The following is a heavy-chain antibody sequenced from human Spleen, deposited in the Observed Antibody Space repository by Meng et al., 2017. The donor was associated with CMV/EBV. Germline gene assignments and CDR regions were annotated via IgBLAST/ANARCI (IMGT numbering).Heavy chain of an antibody. D-gene: IGHD2-2*02. CDR2: INPNSGGT. V-gene: IGHV1-2*02. CDR3: ARGRYCSSTSCYTGGEVDY. J-gene: IGHJ4*02. CDR1: FTRYY. Sequence: FTRYYIHWVRQAPGQGLEWMGWINPNSGGTNYAQKFQGRVTMTRDTSISTAYMELSRLRSDDTAVYYCARGRYCSSTSCYTGGEVDYWGQGTLVTVSS.